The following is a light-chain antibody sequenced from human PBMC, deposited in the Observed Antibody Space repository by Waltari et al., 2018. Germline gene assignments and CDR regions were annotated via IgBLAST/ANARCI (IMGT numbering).Light chain of an antibody. CDR3: QQRANWRLT. V-gene: IGKV3-11*01. CDR2: DVS. Sequence: EIVLTQSPATLSLSPGERATLSCRASQSVSSYLTWYQQKPGQAPRLLIYDVSNRATGIPASFSGSGSGTDFTLTISSLEPEDFAVYYCQQRANWRLTFGGGTKVEIK. J-gene: IGKJ4*01. CDR1: QSVSSY.